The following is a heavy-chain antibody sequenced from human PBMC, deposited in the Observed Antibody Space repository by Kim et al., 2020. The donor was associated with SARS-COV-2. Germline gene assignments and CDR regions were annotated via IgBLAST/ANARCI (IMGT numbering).Heavy chain of an antibody. CDR1: GFTFSSYA. CDR3: ARDLRMIVVVMTVDY. J-gene: IGHJ4*02. D-gene: IGHD3-22*01. Sequence: GGSLRLSCAASGFTFSSYAMHWVRQAPGKGLEWVAVISYDGSNKYYADSVKGRFTISRDNSKNTLYLQMNSLRAEDTAVYYCARDLRMIVVVMTVDYWGQGTLVTVSS. V-gene: IGHV3-30*04. CDR2: ISYDGSNK.